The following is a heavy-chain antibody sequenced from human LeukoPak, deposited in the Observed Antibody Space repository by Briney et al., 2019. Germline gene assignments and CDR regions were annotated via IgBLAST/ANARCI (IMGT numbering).Heavy chain of an antibody. CDR1: GYSFTSYW. V-gene: IGHV5-51*01. CDR2: FYPGDSDT. Sequence: GESLKISCKGSGYSFTSYWIGWVRQMPGKGLEWMGIFYPGDSDTRYSPSFQGQVTISADKSINTAYLQWSSLKASDTAIYYCARRPRGNGRWPLDYWGQGTLVTVSS. J-gene: IGHJ4*02. D-gene: IGHD2-8*01. CDR3: ARRPRGNGRWPLDY.